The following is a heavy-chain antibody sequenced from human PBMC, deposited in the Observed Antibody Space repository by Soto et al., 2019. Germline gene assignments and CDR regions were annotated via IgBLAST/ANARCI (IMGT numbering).Heavy chain of an antibody. CDR3: ARDTLYCSSTSCYWWFDP. Sequence: SETLSLTCTVSGGSISSYYWSWIRQPPGKGLEWIGYIYYSGSTNYNPSLKSRVNISVDTSKNQFSLKLSSVTAADTAVYYCARDTLYCSSTSCYWWFDPWGQGTLVTVSS. CDR2: IYYSGST. J-gene: IGHJ5*02. V-gene: IGHV4-59*01. D-gene: IGHD2-2*01. CDR1: GGSISSYY.